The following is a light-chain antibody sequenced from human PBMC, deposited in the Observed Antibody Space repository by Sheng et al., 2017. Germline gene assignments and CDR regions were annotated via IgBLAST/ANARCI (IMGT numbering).Light chain of an antibody. V-gene: IGKV3-11*01. CDR2: DVS. CDR1: QSVSTF. CDR3: LQRNNWPQYT. Sequence: EIVLTQSPATLSLSPGERATLSCRASQSVSTFLVWYQQKPGQAPRLLMYDVSYRATGIPARFSGSGSGTDFTLTISSLEPEDFAVYYCLQRNNWPQYTFGQGTKLEI. J-gene: IGKJ2*01.